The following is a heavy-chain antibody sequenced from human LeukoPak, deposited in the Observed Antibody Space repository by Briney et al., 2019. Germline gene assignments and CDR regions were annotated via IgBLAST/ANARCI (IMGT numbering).Heavy chain of an antibody. J-gene: IGHJ6*02. Sequence: GESLKISCKGSGYSFTSYWIAWVRQMPGKGLEWMGIIYPGDSDTRYSPSFQGQVTISADKSISTAYLQWSSLKASDTAMYYCAKALGYCSSTSCYNYYYGTDVWGQGTTVTVSS. D-gene: IGHD2-2*01. CDR1: GYSFTSYW. V-gene: IGHV5-51*01. CDR2: IYPGDSDT. CDR3: AKALGYCSSTSCYNYYYGTDV.